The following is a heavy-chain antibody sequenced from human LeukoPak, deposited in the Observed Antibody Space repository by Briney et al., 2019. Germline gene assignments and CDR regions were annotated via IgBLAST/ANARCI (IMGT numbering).Heavy chain of an antibody. V-gene: IGHV3-7*01. CDR3: ARDRPDDYSNYVFDY. CDR1: GFTFSSYW. J-gene: IGHJ4*02. Sequence: GGSLRLSCAASGFTFSSYWISWVRQAPGKGLEWVANIKQDGNEKYYVDSVKGRFTISRDNAKNSLYLQMNSLRAEDTAVYYCARDRPDDYSNYVFDYWGQGTLVTVSS. D-gene: IGHD4-11*01. CDR2: IKQDGNEK.